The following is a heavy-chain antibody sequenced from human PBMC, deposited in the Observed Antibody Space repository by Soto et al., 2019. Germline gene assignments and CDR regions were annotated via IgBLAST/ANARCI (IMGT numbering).Heavy chain of an antibody. J-gene: IGHJ4*02. CDR1: GYSFTSYW. CDR2: IYPGDSNT. Sequence: PGESLKISCKGSGYSFTSYWIGWVRQMPGKGLEWMGIIYPGDSNTRYSPSFQGQVTFSAERSTSTAYLQWSSLKASDTAMYYCARQGEVLDFRGQGTLVTVSS. CDR3: ARQGEVLDF. V-gene: IGHV5-51*01. D-gene: IGHD2-8*02.